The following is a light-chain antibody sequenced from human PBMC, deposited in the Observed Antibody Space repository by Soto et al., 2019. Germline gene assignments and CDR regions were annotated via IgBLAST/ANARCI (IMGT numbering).Light chain of an antibody. J-gene: IGLJ1*01. CDR1: SGDIGDYNY. Sequence: QSALTQPASVSGSPGQSITISCVGTSGDIGDYNYVSWYHHHPGKVPKVIIYDVSNRPSGVSYRFSGTKSGNTASLTVSGLQAEDEADYYCCSYTRSGTLIFGTGTKVTVL. V-gene: IGLV2-14*03. CDR3: CSYTRSGTLI. CDR2: DVS.